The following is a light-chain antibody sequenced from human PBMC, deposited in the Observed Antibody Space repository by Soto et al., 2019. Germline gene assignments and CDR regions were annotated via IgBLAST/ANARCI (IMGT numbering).Light chain of an antibody. V-gene: IGKV1-39*01. CDR2: AAS. J-gene: IGKJ5*01. CDR1: QSISSY. Sequence: DIPMTQSPSSLSASVGDRVPITCRASQSISSYLNWYQQKPGKAPKLLIYAASSLQSGVPSRFSGSGSGTDFTLNISSLQPEDFATYYCQQANSFPFTFGQGTRLEI. CDR3: QQANSFPFT.